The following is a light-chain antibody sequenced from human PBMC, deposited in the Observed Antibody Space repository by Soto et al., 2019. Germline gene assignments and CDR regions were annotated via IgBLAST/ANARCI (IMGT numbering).Light chain of an antibody. V-gene: IGKV1-27*01. CDR1: QGISKY. CDR2: DTS. J-gene: IGKJ1*01. CDR3: QKYKSVPLT. Sequence: EIQMTQSPSSLSASVGDRVTITCRASQGISKYLAWYQQKPGKVPKLLIYDTSTFQSEVPSRFSGSGSGTDFTLTISSLQPEDVPTYYCQKYKSVPLTFGQGNKVEIK.